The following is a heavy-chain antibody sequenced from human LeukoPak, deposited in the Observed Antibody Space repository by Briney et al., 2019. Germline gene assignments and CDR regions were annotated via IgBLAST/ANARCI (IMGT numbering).Heavy chain of an antibody. CDR1: GFTFSSYA. J-gene: IGHJ4*02. CDR2: ISYDGSNK. V-gene: IGHV3-30*04. Sequence: PGGSLRLSCAASGFTFSSYAMHWVRQAPGKGLEWVAVISYDGSNKYYADSVKGRFTISRDNSKNTLYLQMTSLRAEDTAVYYCARGAHKRDDYGGFFDYWGQGSLVTVSS. CDR3: ARGAHKRDDYGGFFDY. D-gene: IGHD4-23*01.